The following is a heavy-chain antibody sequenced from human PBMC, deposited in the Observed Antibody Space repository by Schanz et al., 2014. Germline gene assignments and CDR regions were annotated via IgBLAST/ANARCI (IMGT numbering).Heavy chain of an antibody. Sequence: EVQLLESGGGLVQPGGSLRLSCASSGFSFTTYAMSWVRQAPGKGLEWVSFVHPGGSTYYPDSVKGRFTISRDNSKNTVYIQMNSLRAEDTAVYYCARGGPAYYFDDWGQGTLVTVSS. V-gene: IGHV3-66*01. J-gene: IGHJ4*02. CDR2: VHPGGST. CDR3: ARGGPAYYFDD. CDR1: GFSFTTYA.